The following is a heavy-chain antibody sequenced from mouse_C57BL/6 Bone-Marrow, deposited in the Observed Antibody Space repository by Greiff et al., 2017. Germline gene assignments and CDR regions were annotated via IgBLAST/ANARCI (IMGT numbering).Heavy chain of an antibody. CDR2: INPNNGGT. CDR1: GYTFTDYY. V-gene: IGHV1-26*01. Sequence: VQLKQSGPELVKPGASVKISCKASGYTFTDYYMNWVKQSHGKSLEWIGDINPNNGGTSYNQKFKGKATLTVDKSSSTAYMELRSLTSEDSAVYYCARGYYGSSPWYFDVWGTGTTVTVSS. CDR3: ARGYYGSSPWYFDV. D-gene: IGHD1-1*01. J-gene: IGHJ1*03.